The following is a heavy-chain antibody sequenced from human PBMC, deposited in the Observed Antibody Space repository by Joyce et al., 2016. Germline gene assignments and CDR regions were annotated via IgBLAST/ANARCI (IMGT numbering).Heavy chain of an antibody. CDR1: GYTLTELS. Sequence: QVQVVQSGAEVKRPGALVKVSCKVSGYTLTELSIHWVRQAPGKGLEWMGGFDPEDGETIYAQKFQGRVTLTEDTSTDTACLELSSLTSDDTAVYYCATGDLGSFDYWGQGTLVTVSS. D-gene: IGHD3-16*01. J-gene: IGHJ4*02. V-gene: IGHV1-24*01. CDR2: FDPEDGET. CDR3: ATGDLGSFDY.